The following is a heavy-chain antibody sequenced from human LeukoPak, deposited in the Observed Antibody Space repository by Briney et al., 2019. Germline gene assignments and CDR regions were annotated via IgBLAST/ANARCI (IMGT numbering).Heavy chain of an antibody. V-gene: IGHV6-1*01. J-gene: IGHJ3*02. Sequence: SQTLSLTCAISGDSVSSNSAAWNWIRQSPSRGLEWLGRTYYRSKWYNDYAASVKSRITINPDTSKNQFSLQLNSVTPEDTAVFYCAKEVNFWSGYRLGFDIGAKGTRATVSS. CDR3: AKEVNFWSGYRLGFDI. D-gene: IGHD3-3*01. CDR1: GDSVSSNSAA. CDR2: TYYRSKWYN.